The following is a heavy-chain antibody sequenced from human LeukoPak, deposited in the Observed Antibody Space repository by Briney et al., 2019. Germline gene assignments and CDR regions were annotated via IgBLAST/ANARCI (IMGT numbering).Heavy chain of an antibody. CDR1: GFIFTTYG. D-gene: IGHD3-3*01. V-gene: IGHV3-30*02. CDR3: ARDPTRFLNRALDF. J-gene: IGHJ4*02. Sequence: GGSLRLSCAASGFIFTTYGMHWVRQAPGKGLEWVTFIRKDETNEYYADSVKGRFTISRDNSKNTLYLQMNSLRTEDTAVYYCARDPTRFLNRALDFWGQGTLVTVSS. CDR2: IRKDETNE.